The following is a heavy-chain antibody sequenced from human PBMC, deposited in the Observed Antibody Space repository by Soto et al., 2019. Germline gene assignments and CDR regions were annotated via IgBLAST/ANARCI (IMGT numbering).Heavy chain of an antibody. CDR3: AISLLAARPPSHFDY. J-gene: IGHJ4*02. CDR2: ISSSSSYI. Sequence: GGSLRLSCAASGFTFSSYSMNWVRQAPGKGLEWVSSISSSSSYIYYADSVKGRFTISRDNAKNSLYLQMNSPRAEDTAVYYCAISLLAARPPSHFDYWGQGTLVTVSS. D-gene: IGHD6-6*01. CDR1: GFTFSSYS. V-gene: IGHV3-21*01.